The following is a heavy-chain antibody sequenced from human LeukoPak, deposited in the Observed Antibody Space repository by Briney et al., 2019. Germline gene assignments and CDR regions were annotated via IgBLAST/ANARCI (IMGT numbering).Heavy chain of an antibody. CDR3: ARSVVDPVENFDY. CDR1: GGTFSSYA. J-gene: IGHJ4*02. V-gene: IGHV1-69*13. CDR2: IIPIFGTA. D-gene: IGHD3-22*01. Sequence: GASVKVSCKASGGTFSSYAISWVRQAPGQGLEWMGGIIPIFGTANYAQKFQGRVTITADESTSTAYMELSSLRSEDTAVYYCARSVVDPVENFDYWGQGTLVTVSS.